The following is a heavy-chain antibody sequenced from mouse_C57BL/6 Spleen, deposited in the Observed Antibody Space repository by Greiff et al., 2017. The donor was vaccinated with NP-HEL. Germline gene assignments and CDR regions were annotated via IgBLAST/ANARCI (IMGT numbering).Heavy chain of an antibody. CDR3: ARERLGQGWYFDV. V-gene: IGHV5-4*01. CDR2: ISDGGSYT. CDR1: GFTFSSYA. Sequence: DVKLVESGGGLVKPGGSLKLSCAASGFTFSSYAMSWVRQTPEKRLEWVATISDGGSYTYYPDNVKGRFTISRDNAKNNLYLQMSHLKSEDTAMYYCARERLGQGWYFDVWGTGTTVTVSS. J-gene: IGHJ1*03. D-gene: IGHD4-1*01.